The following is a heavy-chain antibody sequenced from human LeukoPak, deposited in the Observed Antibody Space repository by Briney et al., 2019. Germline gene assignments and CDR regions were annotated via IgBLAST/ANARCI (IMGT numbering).Heavy chain of an antibody. CDR2: ISHSGGT. V-gene: IGHV4-38-2*01. D-gene: IGHD2-2*01. CDR1: GYSISSGYY. J-gene: IGHJ4*02. CDR3: AGLLGYCSSTSCAIGDY. Sequence: SETLSLTCAVSGYSISSGYYWGWIRQPPGKGLEWIGSISHSGGTYYNPSLKSRVTISVDTSKDQFSLKLSSVTAADTAVYYCAGLLGYCSSTSCAIGDYWGQGTLVTVSS.